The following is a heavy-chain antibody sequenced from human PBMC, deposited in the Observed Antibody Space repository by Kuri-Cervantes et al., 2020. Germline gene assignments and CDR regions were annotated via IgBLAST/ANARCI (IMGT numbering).Heavy chain of an antibody. V-gene: IGHV3-30*04. CDR1: GFTFSSYA. J-gene: IGHJ4*02. CDR3: ASIVRELQSLDY. CDR2: ISYDEENE. D-gene: IGHD1-26*01. Sequence: LSLTCAASGFTFSSYALHWVRQAPGKGLEWVAFISYDEENENYADSVKGRFTISRDNSKNTLYLQMNSLRAEDTAVYYCASIVRELQSLDYWGQGTLVTVSS.